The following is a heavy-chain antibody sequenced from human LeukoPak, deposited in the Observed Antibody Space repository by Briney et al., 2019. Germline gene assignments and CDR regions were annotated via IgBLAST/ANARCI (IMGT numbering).Heavy chain of an antibody. Sequence: GGSLRLSCAASGFTFSSYGMHWVRQAPGKGLEWVAVISYDGSNKYYADSVKGRFTISRDNSKNTLYLQMNSLRAEDTAVYYCARVGIAENIDAFDIWGQGTMVTVSS. CDR3: ARVGIAENIDAFDI. CDR1: GFTFSSYG. D-gene: IGHD6-13*01. V-gene: IGHV3-30*03. CDR2: ISYDGSNK. J-gene: IGHJ3*02.